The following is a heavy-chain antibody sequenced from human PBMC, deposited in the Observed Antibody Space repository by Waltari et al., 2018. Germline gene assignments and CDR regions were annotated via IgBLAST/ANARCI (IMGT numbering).Heavy chain of an antibody. V-gene: IGHV1-24*01. J-gene: IGHJ4*02. CDR3: ATSPIALFGTLY. Sequence: QVQLVQSGAEVKKPGATVKASCKVSGHTLPELSMHWVRQARGKGLEWMGGFDPEDGETIYAQSFQGRVTMTEDTSTDTAYMEVSSLRSEDTAVYYCATSPIALFGTLYWGQGTLVTVSS. CDR2: FDPEDGET. D-gene: IGHD6-13*01. CDR1: GHTLPELS.